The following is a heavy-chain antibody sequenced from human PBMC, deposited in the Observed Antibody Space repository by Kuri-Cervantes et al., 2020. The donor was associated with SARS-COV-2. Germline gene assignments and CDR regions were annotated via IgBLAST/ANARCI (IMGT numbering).Heavy chain of an antibody. J-gene: IGHJ6*03. D-gene: IGHD3-3*01. CDR3: ARWGYYDFWSGYVVGDYYYYMDV. Sequence: ESLKISCAASGFTVSSNYMSWVRQPPGKGLEWIGEINHSGSTNYNPPLKSRVTISVDTSKNQFSLKLSSVTAADTAVYYCARWGYYDFWSGYVVGDYYYYMDVWGKGTTVTVSS. V-gene: IGHV4-34*01. CDR1: GFTVSSNY. CDR2: INHSGST.